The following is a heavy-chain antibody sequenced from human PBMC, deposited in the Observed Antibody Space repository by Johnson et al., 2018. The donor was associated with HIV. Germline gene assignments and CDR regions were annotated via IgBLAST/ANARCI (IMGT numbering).Heavy chain of an antibody. V-gene: IGHV3-30*02. CDR1: GFTFSSYG. CDR2: IRYDGNNK. J-gene: IGHJ3*02. Sequence: QVQLVESGGGVVQSGGSLRLSCAASGFTFSSYGMHWVRQAPGKGLEWVAFIRYDGNNKYYADSMKGRFTISRDNSKNTLYLQMNSLRAEDTAVYSCARESGWGHDAFDIWGQGTMVIVSS. CDR3: ARESGWGHDAFDI. D-gene: IGHD3-22*01.